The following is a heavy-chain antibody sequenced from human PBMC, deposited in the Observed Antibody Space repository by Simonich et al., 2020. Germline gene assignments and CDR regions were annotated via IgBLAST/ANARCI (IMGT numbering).Heavy chain of an antibody. J-gene: IGHJ6*02. D-gene: IGHD6-13*01. V-gene: IGHV4-38-2*01. Sequence: QVQLQESGPGLVKPSETLSLTCAVSGYSISSGYYWGWIRQPPGKGLEWIGSIDHSGSTYYNPSLKSRVTISVDTSKNQFSLELSSVTAADTAVYYCARVGYSNYYYYGMDVWGQGTTVTVSS. CDR2: IDHSGST. CDR1: GYSISSGYY. CDR3: ARVGYSNYYYYGMDV.